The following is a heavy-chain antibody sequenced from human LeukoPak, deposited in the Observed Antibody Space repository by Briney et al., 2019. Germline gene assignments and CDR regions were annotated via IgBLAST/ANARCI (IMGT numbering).Heavy chain of an antibody. CDR1: GFTFSDYG. CDR2: IRFDGTIK. Sequence: PGGSLRLSCAASGFTFSDYGMVWVRQAPGKGLEWMAFIRFDGTIKYYADSVKDRFTISRDNSKNTLYLQMNSLRAEDTAVYYCARGLSSSSGWYYYYMDVWGKGTTVTVSS. J-gene: IGHJ6*03. CDR3: ARGLSSSSGWYYYYMDV. D-gene: IGHD6-13*01. V-gene: IGHV3-30*02.